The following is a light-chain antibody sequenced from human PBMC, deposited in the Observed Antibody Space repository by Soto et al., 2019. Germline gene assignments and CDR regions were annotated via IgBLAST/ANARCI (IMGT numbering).Light chain of an antibody. J-gene: IGKJ5*01. CDR2: AAS. CDR1: QSISSY. Sequence: DIQMTQSPSSLSASVGDRVTITCRASQSISSYLNWFQQKPGKAPNLLIYAASNFQSGVPSRFSGSGSGTHFTLTISSLQPEDFATYYCQQLHGYPITFGQGTRLEIK. CDR3: QQLHGYPIT. V-gene: IGKV1-39*01.